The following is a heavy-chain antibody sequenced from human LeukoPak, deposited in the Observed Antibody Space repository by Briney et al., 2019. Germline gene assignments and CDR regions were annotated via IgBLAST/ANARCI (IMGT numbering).Heavy chain of an antibody. CDR2: IRGSGGST. D-gene: IGHD3-10*01. V-gene: IGHV3-23*01. Sequence: GGSLRLSCAASGFTFSSYAMSWVRQAPGKGLEWVSAIRGSGGSTYYADSVKGRFTISRNNSKNTLYLQMNSLRAEDTAVYYCAKDDLLDGSGSFYYFDYWGQGTLVTVSS. CDR1: GFTFSSYA. CDR3: AKDDLLDGSGSFYYFDY. J-gene: IGHJ4*02.